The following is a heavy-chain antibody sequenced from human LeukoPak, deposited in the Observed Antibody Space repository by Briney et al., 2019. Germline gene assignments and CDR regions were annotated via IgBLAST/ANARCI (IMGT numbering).Heavy chain of an antibody. CDR1: GYTFTSYG. V-gene: IGHV1-18*01. J-gene: IGHJ6*02. Sequence: ASVKVSCKASGYTFTSYGISWVRQAPGQGLEWMGWISAYNGNTNYAQKLQGRVTMTTDTSTSTAYMELRSLRSDDTAVYYCARVSDCSGYYSLSGMDVWGQGTTVTVSS. CDR3: ARVSDCSGYYSLSGMDV. CDR2: ISAYNGNT. D-gene: IGHD3-22*01.